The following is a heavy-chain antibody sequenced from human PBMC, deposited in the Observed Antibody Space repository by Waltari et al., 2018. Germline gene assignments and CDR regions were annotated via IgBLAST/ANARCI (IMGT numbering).Heavy chain of an antibody. CDR3: AKYYGDLFGPDY. Sequence: EVQLLESGGGLVQPGGSLRLSCAASGFTFSSYAMSWVRQAPGKGLEGVSAISGSGGSTYYADSVKGRFTISRDNSKNTLYLQMNSLRAEDTAVYYCAKYYGDLFGPDYWGQGTLVTVSS. V-gene: IGHV3-23*01. CDR2: ISGSGGST. J-gene: IGHJ4*02. D-gene: IGHD4-17*01. CDR1: GFTFSSYA.